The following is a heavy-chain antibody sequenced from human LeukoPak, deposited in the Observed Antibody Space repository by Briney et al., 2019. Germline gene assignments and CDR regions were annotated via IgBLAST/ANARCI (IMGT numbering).Heavy chain of an antibody. CDR1: GFSFSSYA. D-gene: IGHD4/OR15-4a*01. Sequence: GGSLRLSCAASGFSFSSYAMSWVRQAPGKGLEWVSHITSSGGTTYYAGSVKGRSTISRDNSKNTLFLQMNSLRAEDTAVYYCARRGDYRGFDYWGQGTLVTVSS. CDR3: ARRGDYRGFDY. CDR2: ITSSGGTT. V-gene: IGHV3-23*01. J-gene: IGHJ4*02.